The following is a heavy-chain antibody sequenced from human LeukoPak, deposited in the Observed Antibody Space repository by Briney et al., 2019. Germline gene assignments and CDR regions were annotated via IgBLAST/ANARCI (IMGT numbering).Heavy chain of an antibody. CDR2: IYYSGST. Sequence: SETLSLTCTVSGGSISGYYWSWIRQPPGKGLEWIGYIYYSGSTYYNPSLKSRVTISVDTSKNQFSLKLSSVTAADTAVYYCARRGYSGYFDYWGQGTLVTVSS. CDR3: ARRGYSGYFDY. D-gene: IGHD5-12*01. J-gene: IGHJ4*02. V-gene: IGHV4-30-4*08. CDR1: GGSISGYY.